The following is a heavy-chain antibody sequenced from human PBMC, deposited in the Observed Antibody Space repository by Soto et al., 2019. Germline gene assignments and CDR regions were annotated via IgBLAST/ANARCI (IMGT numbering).Heavy chain of an antibody. Sequence: QVQLVQSGAEVKKPGASVKVSCKASGYTFTNYAMHWVRQAPGQRLEWMGWINAGNGNTKYSQQFQGRVTITRDTSASTAYMELSSLRSEDTAVYYCARSSGYYYLEYWGQGTLVTGSS. J-gene: IGHJ4*02. CDR2: INAGNGNT. CDR1: GYTFTNYA. CDR3: ARSSGYYYLEY. V-gene: IGHV1-3*01. D-gene: IGHD3-22*01.